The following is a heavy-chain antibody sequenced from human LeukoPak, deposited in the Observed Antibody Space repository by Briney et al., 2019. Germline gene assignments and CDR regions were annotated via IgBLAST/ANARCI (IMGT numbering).Heavy chain of an antibody. CDR2: ISYDGNNK. CDR3: ARGANGGNSGYYYYGMDV. D-gene: IGHD4-23*01. CDR1: EITFSSYA. Sequence: PGGSLSLSCEASEITFSSYAMHWVRQAPGKGLEWVAVISYDGNNKYYADSVKGRFTISRDNSKNTLYVQMNSLRAEDTAVYYCARGANGGNSGYYYYGMDVWGQGTTVTVSS. V-gene: IGHV3-30-3*01. J-gene: IGHJ6*02.